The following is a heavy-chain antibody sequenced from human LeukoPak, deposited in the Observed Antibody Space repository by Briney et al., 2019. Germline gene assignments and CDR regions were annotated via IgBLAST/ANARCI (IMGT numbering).Heavy chain of an antibody. CDR3: ARFGSIAVGDFDY. CDR2: INPNSGGT. J-gene: IGHJ4*02. CDR1: GYTFTGYY. Sequence: ASVKVSCKACGYTFTGYYMHWVRQAPGQGLEWMGWINPNSGGTNYAQKFQGRVTMTRDTSISTAYMELSRLRSDDTAVYYCARFGSIAVGDFDYWGQGTLVTVSS. D-gene: IGHD6-19*01. V-gene: IGHV1-2*02.